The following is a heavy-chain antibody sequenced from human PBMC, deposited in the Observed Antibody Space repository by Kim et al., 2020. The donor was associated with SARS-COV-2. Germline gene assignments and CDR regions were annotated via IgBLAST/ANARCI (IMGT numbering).Heavy chain of an antibody. CDR2: INHSGST. V-gene: IGHV4-34*01. CDR3: AREGKYSSPYYYYYYYMD. Sequence: SETLSLTCAVYGGSFSGYYWSWIRQPPGKGLEWIGEINHSGSTNYNPSLKSRVTISVDTSKNQFSLKLSSVTAADTAVYYCAREGKYSSPYYYYYYYMD. J-gene: IGHJ6*03. D-gene: IGHD6-6*01. CDR1: GGSFSGYY.